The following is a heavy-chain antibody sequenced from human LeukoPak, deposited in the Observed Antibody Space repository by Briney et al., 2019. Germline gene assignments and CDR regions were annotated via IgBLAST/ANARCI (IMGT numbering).Heavy chain of an antibody. Sequence: ASVKVSCKASGYTFTSYYMHWVRQAPGQGLEWMGIINPSGGSTSYAQKFKGRVTMTRDTSTSTVYMELSSLRSEDTAVYYCARAGSEYCGGDCPKFDYWGQGTLVTVSS. CDR1: GYTFTSYY. CDR3: ARAGSEYCGGDCPKFDY. CDR2: INPSGGST. J-gene: IGHJ4*02. V-gene: IGHV1-46*01. D-gene: IGHD2-21*02.